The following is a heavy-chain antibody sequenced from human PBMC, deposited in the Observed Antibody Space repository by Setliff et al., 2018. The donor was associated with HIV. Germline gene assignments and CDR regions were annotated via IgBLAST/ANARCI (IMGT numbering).Heavy chain of an antibody. J-gene: IGHJ6*03. Sequence: SVKVSCKASGGAFSSYGFNWVRQAPGQGLEWMGGIIPMSGTAKYAKKFQGRVTITADKSTSTAYMELSSLRSEDTAVYYCARNPEMAALNYFYYYMDVWGKGTTVTVSS. CDR3: ARNPEMAALNYFYYYMDV. CDR2: IIPMSGTA. CDR1: GGAFSSYG. V-gene: IGHV1-69*06. D-gene: IGHD6-19*01.